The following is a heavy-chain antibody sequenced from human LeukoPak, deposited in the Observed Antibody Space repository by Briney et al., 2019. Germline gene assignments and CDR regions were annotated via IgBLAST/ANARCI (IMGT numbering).Heavy chain of an antibody. Sequence: GRSLRLSCAASGFTFSSYAMHWVRQAPGKGLEWVAVISYDGSNKYYADSVKGRFTISRDNSKNTLYLQMNGLRAEDTAVYYCARDHGGGSYFDYWGQGTLVTVSS. CDR2: ISYDGSNK. J-gene: IGHJ4*02. CDR1: GFTFSSYA. D-gene: IGHD2-15*01. V-gene: IGHV3-30*04. CDR3: ARDHGGGSYFDY.